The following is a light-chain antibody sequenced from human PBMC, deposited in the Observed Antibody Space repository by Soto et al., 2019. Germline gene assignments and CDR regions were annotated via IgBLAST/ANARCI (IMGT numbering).Light chain of an antibody. CDR1: SSDVGGYNY. J-gene: IGLJ1*01. CDR3: SSYTSTSSNFV. CDR2: EVS. V-gene: IGLV2-14*01. Sequence: QSVLTRPASVSGSPGQSITISCTGSSSDVGGYNYVSWYQQHPGKAPQLMIYEVSNRPSGVSNRFSGSKSGNTASLTISGLQTEDEADYYCSSYTSTSSNFVFGGGTKVTVL.